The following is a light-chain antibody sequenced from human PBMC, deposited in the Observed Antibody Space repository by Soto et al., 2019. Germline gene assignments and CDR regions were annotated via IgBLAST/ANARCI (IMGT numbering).Light chain of an antibody. Sequence: QSVLTQPPSASGTPGQGVTISCSGSSSNIGSNFVAWYQQYPGTAPKLLIYKNDQRPSGVPDRFAGSKSGTSASLAISGLRSEEEADYYCATWDDSLRGVVFGGGTKLTVL. CDR1: SSNIGSNF. J-gene: IGLJ3*02. V-gene: IGLV1-47*01. CDR2: KND. CDR3: ATWDDSLRGVV.